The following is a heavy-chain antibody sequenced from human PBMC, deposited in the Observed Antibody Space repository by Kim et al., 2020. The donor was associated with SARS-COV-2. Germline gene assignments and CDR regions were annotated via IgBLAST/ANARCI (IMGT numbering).Heavy chain of an antibody. V-gene: IGHV6-1*01. Sequence: SQTLSLTCAISGDSVSSISAAWNWIRQSPSRGLEWLGRTYFRSKWDFEYAGSVRGQITINADASKNQFSLQLNSVTAEDTAVYYCARARIAVAGGGYDNWGQGTLVTVSS. CDR2: TYFRSKWDF. D-gene: IGHD6-19*01. CDR3: ARARIAVAGGGYDN. J-gene: IGHJ4*02. CDR1: GDSVSSISAA.